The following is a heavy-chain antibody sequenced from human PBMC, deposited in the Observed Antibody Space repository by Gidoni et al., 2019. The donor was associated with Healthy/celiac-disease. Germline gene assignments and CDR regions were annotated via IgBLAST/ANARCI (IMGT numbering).Heavy chain of an antibody. CDR1: GFTFSSYA. V-gene: IGHV3-23*01. Sequence: EVQLLESGGGLVQPGGSLRLSCAASGFTFSSYAMSWVRQAPGKGLEWVSAISGSGGSTYYADSVKGRFTISRDNSKNTLYLQMNSLRAEDTAVYYCAKDQRRRQLLPTALDYWGQGTLVTVSS. J-gene: IGHJ4*02. CDR3: AKDQRRRQLLPTALDY. D-gene: IGHD2-2*01. CDR2: ISGSGGST.